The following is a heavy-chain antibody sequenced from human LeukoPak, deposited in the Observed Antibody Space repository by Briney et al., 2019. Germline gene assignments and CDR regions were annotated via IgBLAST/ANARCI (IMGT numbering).Heavy chain of an antibody. J-gene: IGHJ6*04. CDR2: ISSSGSTI. CDR1: GFTFSSYE. D-gene: IGHD3-10*02. CDR3: AELGITMIGGV. V-gene: IGHV3-48*03. Sequence: PGGSLRLSCAASGFTFSSYEMNWVRQAPGKGLEWVSYISSSGSTIYYADSVKGRFTISRDNAKNSLYLQMNSLRAGDTAVYYCAELGITMIGGVWGKETTVTISS.